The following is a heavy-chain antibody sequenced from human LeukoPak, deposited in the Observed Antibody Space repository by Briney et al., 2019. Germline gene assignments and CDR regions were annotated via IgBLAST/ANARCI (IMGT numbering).Heavy chain of an antibody. J-gene: IGHJ4*02. CDR2: IYYSGST. V-gene: IGHV4-59*01. CDR3: ASYSYGYFNY. D-gene: IGHD5-18*01. Sequence: SETLSLTCTVSGGSISSYYWSWIRQPPGKGLEWIGYIYYSGSTNYNPSLKSRVAISVDASKNQFSLKLSSVTAADTAVYYCASYSYGYFNYWGQGTLVTVSS. CDR1: GGSISSYY.